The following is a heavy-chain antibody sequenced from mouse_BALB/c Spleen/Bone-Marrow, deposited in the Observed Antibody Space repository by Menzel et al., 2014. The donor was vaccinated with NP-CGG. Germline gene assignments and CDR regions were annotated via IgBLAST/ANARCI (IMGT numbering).Heavy chain of an antibody. J-gene: IGHJ3*01. CDR3: AFITTVAY. D-gene: IGHD1-1*01. CDR1: GISFSTYG. CDR2: ISSGDSYT. Sequence: EVQRVESGGDLVKPGGSLKLSCAASGISFSTYGMSWVRQTPDKRLEWVATISSGDSYTYYPDSVKGRFTISRDNAKNTLYLQMSSLKSEDTAMYYCAFITTVAYWGQGTLVTVSA. V-gene: IGHV5-6*01.